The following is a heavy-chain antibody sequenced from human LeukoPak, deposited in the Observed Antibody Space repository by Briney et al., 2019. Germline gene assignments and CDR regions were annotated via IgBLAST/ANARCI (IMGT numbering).Heavy chain of an antibody. J-gene: IGHJ4*02. V-gene: IGHV3-23*01. D-gene: IGHD2-21*02. CDR3: AKVQAYCGGDCYSNHFYYFDY. CDR2: ISGSGGST. Sequence: PGGSLRLSCAASGFTFSSYAVSWVRQAPGKGLEWVSAISGSGGSTYYADSVKGRFTISRDNSKNTLYLQMNSLRAEDTAVYYCAKVQAYCGGDCYSNHFYYFDYWGQGTLVTVSS. CDR1: GFTFSSYA.